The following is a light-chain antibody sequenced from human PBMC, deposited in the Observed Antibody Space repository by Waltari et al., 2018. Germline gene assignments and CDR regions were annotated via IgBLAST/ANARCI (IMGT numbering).Light chain of an antibody. CDR2: YAS. CDR3: QQSSSSPIT. Sequence: DIQMTQSPSSLSASVGDRVSISCRASQEISIFLNWYQQKPGKAPKLLVSYASTWQRGVPARFSGTGSGTDFTLVISSLQPEDFATYYCQQSSSSPITFGQGTRLEIK. J-gene: IGKJ5*01. V-gene: IGKV1-39*01. CDR1: QEISIF.